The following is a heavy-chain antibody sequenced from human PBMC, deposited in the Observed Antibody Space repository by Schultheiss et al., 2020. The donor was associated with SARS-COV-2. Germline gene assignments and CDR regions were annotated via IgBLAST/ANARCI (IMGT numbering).Heavy chain of an antibody. CDR3: ARGPAHLYYYDSSGYYLDY. CDR2: ISSSSSYI. D-gene: IGHD3-22*01. V-gene: IGHV3-21*01. CDR1: GFTFSSYS. Sequence: GGSLRLSCAASGFTFSSYSMNWVRQAPGKGLEWVSSISSSSSYIYYADSVKGRFTISRDNAKNSLYLQMNSLRAEDTAVYYCARGPAHLYYYDSSGYYLDYWGQGTLVTVSS. J-gene: IGHJ4*02.